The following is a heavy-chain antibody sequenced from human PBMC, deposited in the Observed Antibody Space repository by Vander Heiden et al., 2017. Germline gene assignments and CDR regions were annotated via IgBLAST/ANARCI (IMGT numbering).Heavy chain of an antibody. Sequence: EVQLLESGGGLVQPGGSLRLSCAASGFTFSSYALSWVRQAPGKGLEWVSAISGSGGSTYYADSGKGRVTISRDNSKNTLYLQMNSLRAEDTAVYYCAKAVRVRKQQLADYFQHWGQGTLDTVYS. CDR2: ISGSGGST. CDR1: GFTFSSYA. V-gene: IGHV3-23*01. J-gene: IGHJ1*01. D-gene: IGHD6-13*01. CDR3: AKAVRVRKQQLADYFQH.